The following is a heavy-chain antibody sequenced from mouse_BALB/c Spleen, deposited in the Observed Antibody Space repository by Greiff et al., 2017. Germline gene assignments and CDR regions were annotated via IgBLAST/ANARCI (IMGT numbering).Heavy chain of an antibody. D-gene: IGHD1-1*01. J-gene: IGHJ3*01. Sequence: VQLQQSGAELARPGASVKLSCKASGYTFTTYWMQWVKQRPGQGLEWIGAIYPGDGDTRYTQKFKGKATLTADKSSSTAYMQLSSLASEDSAVYYCARSDYGSSLFAYWGQGTLVTVSA. CDR3: ARSDYGSSLFAY. CDR2: IYPGDGDT. CDR1: GYTFTTYW. V-gene: IGHV1-87*01.